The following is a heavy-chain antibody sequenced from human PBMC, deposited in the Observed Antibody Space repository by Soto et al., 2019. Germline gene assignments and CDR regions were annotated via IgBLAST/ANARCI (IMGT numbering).Heavy chain of an antibody. V-gene: IGHV1-18*01. Sequence: ASVKVSCKGSGFTMTSAAVGWVRQAPGQRLEWMGWISAYNGNTNYAQKLQGRVTMTTDTSTSTAYMELRSLRSDDTAVYYCARTVKHSSGWSDYWGQGTLVTVSS. D-gene: IGHD6-19*01. CDR2: ISAYNGNT. J-gene: IGHJ4*02. CDR3: ARTVKHSSGWSDY. CDR1: GFTMTSAA.